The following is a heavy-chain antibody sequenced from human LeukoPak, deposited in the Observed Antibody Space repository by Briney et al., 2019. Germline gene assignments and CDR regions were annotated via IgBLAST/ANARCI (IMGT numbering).Heavy chain of an antibody. V-gene: IGHV4-34*01. CDR3: ARGTLGYCSSTSCYNDYYYYYGMDV. D-gene: IGHD2-2*02. Sequence: PSETLSLTCAVYGGSFSGYYWSWIRQPPGKGLEWIGEINHSGSTNYNPSLKSRVTISVDTSKNQFSLKPSSVTAADTAVYYCARGTLGYCSSTSCYNDYYYYYGMDVWGQGTTVTVSS. CDR2: INHSGST. CDR1: GGSFSGYY. J-gene: IGHJ6*02.